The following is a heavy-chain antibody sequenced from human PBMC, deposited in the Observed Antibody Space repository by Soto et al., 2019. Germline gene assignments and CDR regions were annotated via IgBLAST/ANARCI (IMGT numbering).Heavy chain of an antibody. CDR2: IYYSGST. Sequence: PSETLSLTCTVSGGSISSSSYYWGWIRQPPGKGLEWIGSIYYSGSTYYNPSLKSRVTISVDTSKNQFSLKLSSVTAADTAVYYCARHKVVTDAFDIWGHGTMVTVSS. CDR3: ARHKVVTDAFDI. D-gene: IGHD2-21*02. V-gene: IGHV4-39*01. J-gene: IGHJ3*02. CDR1: GGSISSSSYY.